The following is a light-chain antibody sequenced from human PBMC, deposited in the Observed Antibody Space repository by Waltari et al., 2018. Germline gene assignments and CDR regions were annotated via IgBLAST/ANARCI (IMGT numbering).Light chain of an antibody. CDR1: NSNIGRNS. J-gene: IGLJ1*01. CDR2: RSN. Sequence: QSVLTQPPSASGTPGQTVTISCSGTNSNIGRNSVFWYQQLPGPAPRLLIYRSNQRPSGVPDRFSGSESGTSASLAIRGLRSEDEADYYCAAWDDSLSGSYVFGSGTKVTV. V-gene: IGLV1-47*01. CDR3: AAWDDSLSGSYV.